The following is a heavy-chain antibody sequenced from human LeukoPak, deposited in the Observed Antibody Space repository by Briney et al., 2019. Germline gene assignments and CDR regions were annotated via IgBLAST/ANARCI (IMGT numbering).Heavy chain of an antibody. D-gene: IGHD1-14*01. J-gene: IGHJ4*02. CDR2: IDPKNGGT. CDR1: GYTFSDYY. V-gene: IGHV1-2*02. CDR3: ARGGLHHGFDY. Sequence: ASVKVSCKASGYTFSDYYIHWVRQAPGQGLEWMGWIDPKNGGTNYVQKFQGRVTMTRDTSFSTGYMDLSRLISDDTAVYYCARGGLHHGFDYWGQGTLVTVSS.